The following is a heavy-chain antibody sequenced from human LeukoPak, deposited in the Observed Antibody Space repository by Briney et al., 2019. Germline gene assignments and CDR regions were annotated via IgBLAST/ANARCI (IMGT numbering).Heavy chain of an antibody. D-gene: IGHD1-1*01. V-gene: IGHV3-30*04. CDR3: ARGSKIAQTDTIDY. CDR1: GFTFSSYA. CDR2: ISYDGSNK. J-gene: IGHJ4*02. Sequence: GGSLRLSCAASGFTFSSYAMHWVRQAPGKGLEWVAVISYDGSNKYYADSVKGRFTISRDNSKNTLYLQMNSLRAEDTAVYYCARGSKIAQTDTIDYWGQGTLVTVSS.